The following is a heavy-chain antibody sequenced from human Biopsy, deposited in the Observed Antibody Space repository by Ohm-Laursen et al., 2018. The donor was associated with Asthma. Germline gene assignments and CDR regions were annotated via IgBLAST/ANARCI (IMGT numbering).Heavy chain of an antibody. CDR2: HDHEEGGT. Sequence: SVKVSCKISGYSLTDLSMHWVRQAPGQGLEWTGGHDHEEGGTVNARRFQGRVTMTEDTSTDTAYMELSSLSSDDTAVYYYASDFPKDYVRYNFQFWGQGTLVTVSS. D-gene: IGHD4-17*01. V-gene: IGHV1-24*01. J-gene: IGHJ4*02. CDR1: GYSLTDLS. CDR3: ASDFPKDYVRYNFQF.